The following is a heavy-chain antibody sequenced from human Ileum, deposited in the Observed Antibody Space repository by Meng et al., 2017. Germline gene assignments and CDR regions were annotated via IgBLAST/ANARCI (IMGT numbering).Heavy chain of an antibody. V-gene: IGHV3-74*01. J-gene: IGHJ5*02. Sequence: EEQVVESGGGLVPPGGSLRFSCAASGFTFSSYWMHWVRQAPGKGLVWVARINTDGSDTRYADSVKGRFTISRDNAQNMVYLQMNSLRAEDTAVYYCARDKPHNWFDPWGQGTLVTVSS. CDR1: GFTFSSYW. CDR2: INTDGSDT. CDR3: ARDKPHNWFDP.